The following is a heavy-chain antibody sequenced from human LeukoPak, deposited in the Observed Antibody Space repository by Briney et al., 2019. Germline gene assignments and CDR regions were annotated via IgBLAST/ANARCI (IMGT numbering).Heavy chain of an antibody. Sequence: SETLSLPCTVSGGSVSSSTHYWGWIRQPPGTGLEWIGNIYYNGNTYYNPSLKSRVTISVDTSKNQFSLNLSSVTAADTAVYYCAREDYYDSSGYSHDAFDIWGQGTMVTVSS. J-gene: IGHJ3*02. CDR2: IYYNGNT. CDR3: AREDYYDSSGYSHDAFDI. V-gene: IGHV4-39*02. D-gene: IGHD3-22*01. CDR1: GGSVSSSTHY.